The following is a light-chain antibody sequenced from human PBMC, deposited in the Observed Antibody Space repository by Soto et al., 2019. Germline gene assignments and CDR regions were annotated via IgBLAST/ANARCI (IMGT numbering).Light chain of an antibody. CDR1: QGIRNF. CDR2: AAS. Sequence: DIQMTQSPTSLSASVGDRVTITCRASQGIRNFVAWYQQKPGKAPKLLIYAASTLQSGVPPRFSGSGSGTDFTLTINGLQPEDVATYSCQRYSSVPVFGPGTKVEIQ. V-gene: IGKV1-27*01. CDR3: QRYSSVPV. J-gene: IGKJ3*01.